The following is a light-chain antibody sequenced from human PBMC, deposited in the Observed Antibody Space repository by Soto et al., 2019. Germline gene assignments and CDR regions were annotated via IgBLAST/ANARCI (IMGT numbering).Light chain of an antibody. CDR3: AAWDDSLNGWV. CDR2: DNN. Sequence: QALVTQPPSASGTPGQTVAISCSGSNSNIGSNTVNWYQLFPGTAPKLLIYDNNQRPSGVPDRFSGSKSDTSASLAISGLLSDDESDYYCAAWDDSLNGWVFGGGTKLTVL. V-gene: IGLV1-44*01. CDR1: NSNIGSNT. J-gene: IGLJ3*02.